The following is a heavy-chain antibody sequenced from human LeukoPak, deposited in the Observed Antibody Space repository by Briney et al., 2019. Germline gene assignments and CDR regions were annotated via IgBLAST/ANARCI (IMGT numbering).Heavy chain of an antibody. D-gene: IGHD6-13*01. CDR3: ARLDYSSRYLNSGYYFDY. V-gene: IGHV4-4*07. CDR1: GGSISSYY. Sequence: SETLSLTCTVSGGSISSYYWSWIRQPAGKGLEWIGRIYASGSTNYNPSLKSRVTMSVDTSKNQLSLKLSSVTAPDTAVYYCARLDYSSRYLNSGYYFDYWGQGTLVTVSS. CDR2: IYASGST. J-gene: IGHJ4*02.